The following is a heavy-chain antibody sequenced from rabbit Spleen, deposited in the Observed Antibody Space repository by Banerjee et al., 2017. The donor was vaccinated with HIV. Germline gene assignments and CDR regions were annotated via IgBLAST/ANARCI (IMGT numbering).Heavy chain of an antibody. CDR2: IAGSSSAFT. CDR1: GFPLSSSYY. D-gene: IGHD1-1*01. V-gene: IGHV1S45*01. Sequence: QEQLEESGGDLVKPEGSLTLTCTASGFPLSSSYYICWVRQAPGKGLEWIACIAGSSSAFTYSATWAKGRFTISKTSSTTVTLQMTSLTAADTATYFCARDLVAVIGWNFNLWGPGTLVTVS. J-gene: IGHJ4*01. CDR3: ARDLVAVIGWNFNL.